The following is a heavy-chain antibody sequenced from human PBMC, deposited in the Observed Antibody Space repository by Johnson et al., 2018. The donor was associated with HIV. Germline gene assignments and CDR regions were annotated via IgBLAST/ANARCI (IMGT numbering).Heavy chain of an antibody. D-gene: IGHD6-13*01. V-gene: IGHV3-11*04. J-gene: IGHJ3*02. CDR2: ISSSGSTI. CDR3: ARDQRRSIWYTEGEKVGNAFDI. Sequence: QVQLVESGGGLVKPGGSLRLSCAASGFTFSDYYMTWIRQAPGKGLEWVSYISSSGSTIYYADSVKGRFTISRDNAKNSLYLQMNSLRAEDTAVYYCARDQRRSIWYTEGEKVGNAFDIWGQGTMVTVSP. CDR1: GFTFSDYY.